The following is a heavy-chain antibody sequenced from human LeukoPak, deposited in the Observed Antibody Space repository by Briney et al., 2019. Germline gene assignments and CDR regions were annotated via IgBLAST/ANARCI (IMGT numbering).Heavy chain of an antibody. V-gene: IGHV1-2*02. Sequence: ASVKVSCKASGYTFTGYYMHWVRQAPGQGLEWMGWINPNSGGTNYAQKFQGRVTMTRDTSISTAYMELSRLRSDDTAVYYCARDFGTYSNPLYYYYMDVWGKGTTVTISS. CDR1: GYTFTGYY. CDR2: INPNSGGT. J-gene: IGHJ6*03. D-gene: IGHD4-11*01. CDR3: ARDFGTYSNPLYYYYMDV.